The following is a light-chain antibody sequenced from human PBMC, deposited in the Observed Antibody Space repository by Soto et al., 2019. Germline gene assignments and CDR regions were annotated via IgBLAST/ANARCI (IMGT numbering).Light chain of an antibody. CDR2: EVS. V-gene: IGLV2-14*01. CDR1: SSDVGGWPH. CDR3: SSYRSSSTV. J-gene: IGLJ1*01. Sequence: QSALTQPASVSASPGQSITISCAGTSSDVGGWPHVSWYQQHPGKAPKLVIYEVSTRPSGVSSRFSGSKSGNTASLTISGLQAEDEADYYCSSYRSSSTVFGTGTKVTVL.